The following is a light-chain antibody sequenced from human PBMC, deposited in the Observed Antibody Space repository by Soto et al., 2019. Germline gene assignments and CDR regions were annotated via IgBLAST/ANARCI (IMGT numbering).Light chain of an antibody. CDR3: QQGFSTPLT. Sequence: DRGTITCRASQSVSLYLNWYQQKPGRAPELLISTASKLQSGVPSRFSGSGSGTEFTLTISGLQPEDSATYYCQQGFSTPLTFGGGTKVDIK. J-gene: IGKJ4*01. CDR1: QSVSLY. V-gene: IGKV1-39*01. CDR2: TAS.